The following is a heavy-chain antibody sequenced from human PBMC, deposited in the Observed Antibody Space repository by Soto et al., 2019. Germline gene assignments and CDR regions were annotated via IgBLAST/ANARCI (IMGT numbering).Heavy chain of an antibody. J-gene: IGHJ5*02. CDR1: GGSISSSSYY. V-gene: IGHV4-39*01. Sequence: QLQLQESGPGLVKPSETLSLTCTVSGGSISSSSYYWGWIRQPPGKGLEWIGSIYYSGSTYYNPSLKSRVTISVDTSKNQFSLKLSSVTAADTAVYYCARGGLVVVVAATNKWFDPWGQGTLVTVSS. D-gene: IGHD2-15*01. CDR3: ARGGLVVVVAATNKWFDP. CDR2: IYYSGST.